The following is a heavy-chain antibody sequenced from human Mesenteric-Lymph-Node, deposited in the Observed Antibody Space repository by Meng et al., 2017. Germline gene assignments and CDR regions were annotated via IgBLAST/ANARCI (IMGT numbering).Heavy chain of an antibody. CDR2: ISGSGGST. J-gene: IGHJ4*02. D-gene: IGHD4-17*01. V-gene: IGHV3-23*04. CDR3: AKPYDYGDLYYFDY. CDR1: GFTFRSYA. Sequence: EAQLVESGGGWVQPGGSLRLSCAASGFTFRSYAMSWVGQAPGKGLEWVSAISGSGGSTYYADSVKGRFTISRDNSKNTLYLQMNSLRAEDTAVYYCAKPYDYGDLYYFDYWGQGTLVTVSS.